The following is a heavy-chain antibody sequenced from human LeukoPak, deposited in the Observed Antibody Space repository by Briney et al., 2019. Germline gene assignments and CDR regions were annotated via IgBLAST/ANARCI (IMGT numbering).Heavy chain of an antibody. V-gene: IGHV4-59*06. J-gene: IGHJ5*02. CDR1: GGSISSYY. CDR3: ARGLGYSSGWYPWFDP. Sequence: SETLSLTCTVSGGSISSYYWSWIRQHPGKGLEWIGYICNSGSTYYNPSLKSRVTISVDTSKNQFSLKLSSVTAADTAVYYCARGLGYSSGWYPWFDPWGQGTLVTVSS. D-gene: IGHD6-19*01. CDR2: ICNSGST.